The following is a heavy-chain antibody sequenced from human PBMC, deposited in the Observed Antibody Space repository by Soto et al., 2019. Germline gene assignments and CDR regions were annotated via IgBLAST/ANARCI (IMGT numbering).Heavy chain of an antibody. V-gene: IGHV1-69*02. D-gene: IGHD2-15*01. J-gene: IGHJ4*02. CDR2: IIPILGIA. CDR3: ARQASVVAAFDY. Sequence: QVQLVQSGAEVKKPGSSVKVSCKASGGTFSSYTISWVRQAPGQGLEWMGRIIPILGIANYAQKFQGRVTITADKSTSTAYMELSSLRSEETAVYYCARQASVVAAFDYWGQGTLLTVSS. CDR1: GGTFSSYT.